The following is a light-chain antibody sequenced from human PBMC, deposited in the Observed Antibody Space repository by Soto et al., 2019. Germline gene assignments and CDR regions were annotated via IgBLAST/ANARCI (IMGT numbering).Light chain of an antibody. CDR2: AAS. Sequence: DIQLTQSPSFLSASVVDRVTITCRASQAISGSLAWYQQKAGKAPKLLIYAASTLQSGVPSRFSGSGSGTDFTLTISSLLPEDFATYYCQQLHSYPLTFGGGTKVEIK. J-gene: IGKJ4*01. CDR3: QQLHSYPLT. CDR1: QAISGS. V-gene: IGKV1-9*01.